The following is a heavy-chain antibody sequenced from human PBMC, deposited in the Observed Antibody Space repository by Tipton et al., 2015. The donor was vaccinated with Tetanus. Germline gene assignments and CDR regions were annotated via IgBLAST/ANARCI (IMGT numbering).Heavy chain of an antibody. CDR2: IWNDGSYK. CDR3: ARVGISQNAYSYVYHGLDV. V-gene: IGHV3-33*01. Sequence: RSLRLSCAASGFTFSTNAMHWVRQAPGKGLEWVAAIWNDGSYKYYADSVKGRFTVSRDNSKNTLYLEMNSLRAEDTAVYYCARVGISQNAYSYVYHGLDVWGQGTTVTASS. J-gene: IGHJ6*02. D-gene: IGHD5-18*01. CDR1: GFTFSTNA.